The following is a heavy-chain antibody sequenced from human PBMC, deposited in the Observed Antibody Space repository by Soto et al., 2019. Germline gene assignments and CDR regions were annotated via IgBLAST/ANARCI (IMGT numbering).Heavy chain of an antibody. CDR1: GGSFSGYY. D-gene: IGHD2-21*01. Sequence: PSETLSLTCAVYGGSFSGYYWSWIRQPPGKGLEWIGEINHSGSTNYNPSLKSRVTISVDTSKNQFSLKLSSVTAADTAVYYCARSGHSGDFQHWGQGTLVTVSS. J-gene: IGHJ1*01. CDR3: ARSGHSGDFQH. CDR2: INHSGST. V-gene: IGHV4-34*01.